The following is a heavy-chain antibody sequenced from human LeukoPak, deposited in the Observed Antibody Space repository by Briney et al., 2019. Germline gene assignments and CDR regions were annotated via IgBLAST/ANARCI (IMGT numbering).Heavy chain of an antibody. CDR3: ARVITMVRERWFDP. J-gene: IGHJ5*02. D-gene: IGHD3-10*01. V-gene: IGHV4-4*02. CDR1: GGSISRSYW. Sequence: PSGTLSITCAVSGGSISRSYWWTWVRQPPGKGLEWIGEIYHSGSTNYNPSLNSRVTISVDKSKNQLSLELSSMTAADTAVYYCARVITMVRERWFDPWGQGILVTVSS. CDR2: IYHSGST.